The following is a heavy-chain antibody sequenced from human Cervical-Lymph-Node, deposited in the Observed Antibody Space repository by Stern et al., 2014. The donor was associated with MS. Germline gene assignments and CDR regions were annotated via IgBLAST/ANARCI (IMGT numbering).Heavy chain of an antibody. CDR3: ARDTSSPERSDW. Sequence: VQLVEYGGGVIPPGGALRLSCTASGFTVSRDYLTLVRQAPGKGLEWVSLITNVGSTFYTDSVKGRFTISRDDSKNTVYLHMTSLRAEDTAMYYCARDTSSPERSDWWGQGTLVTVSS. V-gene: IGHV3-53*01. CDR1: GFTVSRDY. J-gene: IGHJ4*02. CDR2: ITNVGST. D-gene: IGHD1-1*01.